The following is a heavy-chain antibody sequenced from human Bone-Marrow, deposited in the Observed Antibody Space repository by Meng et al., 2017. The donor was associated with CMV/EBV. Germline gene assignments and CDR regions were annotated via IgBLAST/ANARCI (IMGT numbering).Heavy chain of an antibody. CDR2: INPSGGST. J-gene: IGHJ6*02. D-gene: IGHD1-26*01. V-gene: IGHV1-46*01. CDR1: RYTFTSYY. Sequence: ASVKVSCKASRYTFTSYYMHWVRQAPGQGLEWMGIINPSGGSTSYAQKFQGRVTMTRDTSTSTVYMELSSLRSEDTAVYYCAREGGSYLYYYYYGMDVWGQGTTVTFSS. CDR3: AREGGSYLYYYYYGMDV.